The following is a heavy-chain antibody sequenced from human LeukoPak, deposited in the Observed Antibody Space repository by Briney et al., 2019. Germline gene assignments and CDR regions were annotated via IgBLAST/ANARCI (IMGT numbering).Heavy chain of an antibody. V-gene: IGHV3-21*01. CDR3: ARASIGGIAVAGALNWFDP. J-gene: IGHJ5*02. D-gene: IGHD6-19*01. CDR2: ISSSSSYI. Sequence: PGGSPRLSCAASGFTFSSYSMNWVRQAPGKGLEWVSSISSSSSYIYYADSVKGRFTISRDNAKNSLYLQMNSLRAEDTAVYYCARASIGGIAVAGALNWFDPWGQGTLVTVSS. CDR1: GFTFSSYS.